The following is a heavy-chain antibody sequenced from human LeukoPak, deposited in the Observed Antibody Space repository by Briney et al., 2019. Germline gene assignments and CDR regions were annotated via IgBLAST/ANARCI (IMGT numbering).Heavy chain of an antibody. Sequence: TGGSLRLSCAASGFTFSNYGMHWVRQAPDKGLEWVAVISYDGSNEYYADSVKGRFTISRDTSKNTLYLQMNSLRAEDTALYYCARKFLTGRLIDYWGQGTLVTVSS. CDR1: GFTFSNYG. D-gene: IGHD7-27*01. CDR3: ARKFLTGRLIDY. CDR2: ISYDGSNE. V-gene: IGHV3-30*03. J-gene: IGHJ4*02.